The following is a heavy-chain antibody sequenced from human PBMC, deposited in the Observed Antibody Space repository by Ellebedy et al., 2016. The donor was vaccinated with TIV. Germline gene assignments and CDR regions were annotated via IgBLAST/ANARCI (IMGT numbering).Heavy chain of an antibody. D-gene: IGHD3-9*01. CDR2: ISGSGGSS. J-gene: IGHJ4*02. CDR3: ARYLGLHWYPEPAAH. V-gene: IGHV3-23*01. Sequence: PGGSLRLSSAASGFTFSAFAMSWVRQPPGKGLEWVAGISGSGGSSYQADSVKGRLTISRDNSKNTLFLQMNNLRAEDTAVYYGARYLGLHWYPEPAAHWGQGTLVAVSS. CDR1: GFTFSAFA.